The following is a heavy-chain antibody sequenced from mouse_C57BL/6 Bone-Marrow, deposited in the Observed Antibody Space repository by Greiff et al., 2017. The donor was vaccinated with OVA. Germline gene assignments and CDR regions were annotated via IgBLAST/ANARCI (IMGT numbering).Heavy chain of an antibody. V-gene: IGHV1-81*01. J-gene: IGHJ3*01. Sequence: QVQLQQSGAELARPGASVKLSCKASGYTFTSYGISWVKQRTGQGLEWIGEIYPRSGNTYYNEKFKGKATLTADKSSSTAYMELRSLTSEDSAVYFCARGRDGNYVGFFTYWGQGTLVTVSA. D-gene: IGHD2-1*01. CDR1: GYTFTSYG. CDR3: ARGRDGNYVGFFTY. CDR2: IYPRSGNT.